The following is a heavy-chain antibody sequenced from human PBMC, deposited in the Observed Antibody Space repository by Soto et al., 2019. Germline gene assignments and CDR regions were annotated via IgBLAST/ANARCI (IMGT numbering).Heavy chain of an antibody. V-gene: IGHV4-59*01. CDR1: GGSISSYY. CDR2: IYYSGST. J-gene: IGHJ4*02. D-gene: IGHD6-13*01. CDR3: ARQIPSAAAGLGEDFDY. Sequence: SETLSLTCTVSGGSISSYYWSWIRQPPGKGLEWIGYIYYSGSTNYNPSLKSRVTISVDTSKNQFSLKLSSVTAADTAVYYCARQIPSAAAGLGEDFDYWGQGTLVTVSS.